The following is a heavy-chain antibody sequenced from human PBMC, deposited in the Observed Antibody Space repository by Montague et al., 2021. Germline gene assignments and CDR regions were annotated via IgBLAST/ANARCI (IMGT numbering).Heavy chain of an antibody. CDR1: GFTFRNYG. Sequence: SLRLSCAASGFTFRNYGLNWVRQAPGKGLEWVSSISGGSEYIHYVDSVKGRFTISRDDAKDSLSLQMNSLRVEDSAVYYCARAERGYSHETDYWGQGTLVTVSS. V-gene: IGHV3-21*01. CDR2: ISGGSEYI. D-gene: IGHD5-18*01. CDR3: ARAERGYSHETDY. J-gene: IGHJ4*02.